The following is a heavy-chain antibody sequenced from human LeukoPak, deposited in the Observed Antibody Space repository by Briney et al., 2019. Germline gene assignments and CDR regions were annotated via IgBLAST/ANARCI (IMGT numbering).Heavy chain of an antibody. CDR2: IKQDGSEK. V-gene: IGHV3-7*01. CDR3: AREGCSGGTCYSYWFDS. CDR1: GFTFSSYW. Sequence: GGSLRLSCAASGFTFSSYWMSWVRQAPGKGLEWVANIKQDGSEKFHVDSVKGRFTISRDNAKKSPYLQMNSLRAEDTAVYYCAREGCSGGTCYSYWFDSWGQGTLVTVSS. D-gene: IGHD2-15*01. J-gene: IGHJ5*01.